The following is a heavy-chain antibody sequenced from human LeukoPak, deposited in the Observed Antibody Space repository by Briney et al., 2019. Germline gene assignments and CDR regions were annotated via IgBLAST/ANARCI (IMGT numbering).Heavy chain of an antibody. CDR1: GFPFSDYH. J-gene: IGHJ4*02. CDR3: ARVSVRRNRYCSSTSCYNTDYFDY. CDR2: IKQDGSEK. D-gene: IGHD2-2*02. V-gene: IGHV3-7*01. Sequence: PGGSLRLSCAASGFPFSDYHVSWIRQAPGKGLEWVANIKQDGSEKYYVDSVKGRFTISRDNAKNSLYLQMNSLRAEDTAVYYCARVSVRRNRYCSSTSCYNTDYFDYWGQGTLVTVSS.